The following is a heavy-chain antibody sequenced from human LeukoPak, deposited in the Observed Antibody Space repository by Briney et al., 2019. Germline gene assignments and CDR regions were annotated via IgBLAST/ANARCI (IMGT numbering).Heavy chain of an antibody. D-gene: IGHD4-23*01. CDR3: ARGAYGGTFDY. V-gene: IGHV3-74*01. J-gene: IGHJ4*02. CDR1: GFTFSSYW. CDR2: INRDGSST. Sequence: PGGSLRLSCAASGFTFSSYWMHWVRQAPGKGVVWVSRINRDGSSTIYADSVKGRFTISRDNAQNTLYLQMNSLRAEDTAVYYCARGAYGGTFDYWGQGTLVTVSS.